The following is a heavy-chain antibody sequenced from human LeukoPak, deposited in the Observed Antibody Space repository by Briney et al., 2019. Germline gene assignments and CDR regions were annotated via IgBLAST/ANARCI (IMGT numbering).Heavy chain of an antibody. Sequence: SETLSLTCTVSGGSISSGGYYWSWIRQHPGKGLEWIGSIYYSGSTYYNPSLKSRVTISVDTSKNQFSLKLSSVTAADTAVYYCARSELTSYFDYWGQGTLVTVSS. CDR3: ARSELTSYFDY. CDR2: IYYSGST. CDR1: GGSISSGGYY. V-gene: IGHV4-39*07. D-gene: IGHD1-26*01. J-gene: IGHJ4*02.